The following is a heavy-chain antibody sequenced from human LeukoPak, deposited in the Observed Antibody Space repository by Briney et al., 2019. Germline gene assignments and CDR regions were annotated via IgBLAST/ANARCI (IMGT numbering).Heavy chain of an antibody. CDR3: ARDSLPYYDSSGYNWFDP. CDR1: GYSISSGYY. Sequence: PSETLSLTCTVSGYSISSGYYWGWIRQPPGKGLEWIGSIYHSGSTYYNPSLKSRVTISVDTSKNQVSLKLSSVTAADTAVYYCARDSLPYYDSSGYNWFDPWGQGTLVTVSS. J-gene: IGHJ5*02. V-gene: IGHV4-38-2*02. D-gene: IGHD3-22*01. CDR2: IYHSGST.